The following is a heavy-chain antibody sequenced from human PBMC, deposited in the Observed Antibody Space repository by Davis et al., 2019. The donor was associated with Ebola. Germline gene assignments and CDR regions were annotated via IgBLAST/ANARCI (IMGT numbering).Heavy chain of an antibody. V-gene: IGHV1-8*01. D-gene: IGHD4-17*01. CDR3: ARGSFGDYMFDH. CDR2: MNPNSGNT. CDR1: GYTFTSYD. Sequence: AASVKVSCKASGYTFTSYDINWVRQAAGQGLEWMGWMNPNSGNTYYAQKFQGRVTLTTDTSTSTAYMDVRSLRSDDSAVYYCARGSFGDYMFDHWGQGTLVTVSS. J-gene: IGHJ4*02.